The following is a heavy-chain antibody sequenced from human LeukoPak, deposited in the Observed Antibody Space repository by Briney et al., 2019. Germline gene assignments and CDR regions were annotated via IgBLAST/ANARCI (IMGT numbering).Heavy chain of an antibody. J-gene: IGHJ3*02. V-gene: IGHV1-2*02. CDR3: ARGYSNTFDI. CDR1: GYTFTSYD. D-gene: IGHD2-15*01. CDR2: INPNSGGT. Sequence: GASVKVSCKASGYTFTSYDINWVRQATGQGLEWMGWINPNSGGTKYAQKFQGRVTMTRDTSISTAYMELSRLRSDDTAVYYCARGYSNTFDIWVQGTMVTVSS.